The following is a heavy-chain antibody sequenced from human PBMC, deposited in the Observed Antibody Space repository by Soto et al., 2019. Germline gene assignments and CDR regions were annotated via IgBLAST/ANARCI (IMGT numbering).Heavy chain of an antibody. V-gene: IGHV1-18*04. Sequence: ASVKVSCKASGYTFTNHGISWVRQAPGQGLEWVGWVSGYNDKTKSAQKFQGRVTMTTDTSTSTAYMELRSLRSDDTAVYYCARNFYPVAYFFDYWGQGTLVTVSS. CDR1: GYTFTNHG. CDR2: VSGYNDKT. J-gene: IGHJ4*02. CDR3: ARNFYPVAYFFDY. D-gene: IGHD2-21*01.